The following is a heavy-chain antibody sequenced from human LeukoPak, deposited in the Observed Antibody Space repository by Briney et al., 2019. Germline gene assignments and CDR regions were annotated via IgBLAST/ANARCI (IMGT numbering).Heavy chain of an antibody. J-gene: IGHJ4*02. CDR2: INEDGSDK. Sequence: GGSLRLSCAASGFTFSDHWMSWVRQAPGKGLEWVANINEDGSDKYYVDSVKGRFTISRDNVKNSLYLQMNSLRAEDTAVYYCARGNVAVSRDYWGQGTLVTVSS. CDR1: GFTFSDHW. D-gene: IGHD2-15*01. CDR3: ARGNVAVSRDY. V-gene: IGHV3-7*01.